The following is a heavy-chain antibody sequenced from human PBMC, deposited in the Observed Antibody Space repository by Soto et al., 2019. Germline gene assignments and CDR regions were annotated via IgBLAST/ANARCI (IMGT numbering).Heavy chain of an antibody. D-gene: IGHD6-19*01. CDR1: GGSINSGGYS. CDR2: IYYTGNT. V-gene: IGHV4-61*08. J-gene: IGHJ4*02. Sequence: SETLSLTCTVSGGSINSGGYSWIWIRQPPGKGLEGIGYIYYTGNTIYNPTLKSRVTISVDTSKNQFSLKLSSVTAADTAVYYCARVLYSSGYYFDYWGQGTLVTVSS. CDR3: ARVLYSSGYYFDY.